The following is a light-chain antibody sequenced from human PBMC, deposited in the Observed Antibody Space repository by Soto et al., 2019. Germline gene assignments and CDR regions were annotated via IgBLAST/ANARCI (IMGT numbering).Light chain of an antibody. CDR2: LGS. CDR1: QRLLHSNGNTF. Sequence: EIVMTQSPPSLTVTPGEPASISCRSSQRLLHSNGNTFLDWYLQKPGQSPQLLIYLGSNRASGARDGAGGSEAVTDFTRKISRGEAEDVGFYYGMQALETPYFFGRGTKVE. J-gene: IGKJ2*01. CDR3: MQALETPYF. V-gene: IGKV2-28*01.